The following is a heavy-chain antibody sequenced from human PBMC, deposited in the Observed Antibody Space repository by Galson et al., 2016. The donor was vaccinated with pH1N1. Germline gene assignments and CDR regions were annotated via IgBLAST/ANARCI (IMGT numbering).Heavy chain of an antibody. J-gene: IGHJ4*02. D-gene: IGHD3-3*02. CDR1: GFTFGAHT. V-gene: IGHV3-21*06. CDR2: IGDAI. Sequence: SLRLSFAASGFTFGAHTMNWVRQAPGKGLEWVASIGDAIFYADSVRGRFTISRDNAKSTLYLQMNSLRAEDTSIYYCTSDVPFTSFDYWGQGTLVTVSS. CDR3: TSDVPFTSFDY.